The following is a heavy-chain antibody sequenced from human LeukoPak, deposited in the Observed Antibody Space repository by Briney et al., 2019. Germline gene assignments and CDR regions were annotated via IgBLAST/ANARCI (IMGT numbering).Heavy chain of an antibody. V-gene: IGHV1-69*05. D-gene: IGHD6-19*01. Sequence: ASVKVSCKASGGTFSSYAISWVRQAPGHGLEWMGRIIPIFGTANYAQKLQGRVTITTDESTSTAYMELSSLRSEDTAVYYCARDHGYSSGWSTFDYWGQGTLVTVSS. CDR2: IIPIFGTA. J-gene: IGHJ4*02. CDR1: GGTFSSYA. CDR3: ARDHGYSSGWSTFDY.